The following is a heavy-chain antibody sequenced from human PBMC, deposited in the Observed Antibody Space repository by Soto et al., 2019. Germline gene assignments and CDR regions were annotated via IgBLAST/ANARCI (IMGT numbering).Heavy chain of an antibody. D-gene: IGHD2-15*01. CDR3: PRVAVAARPRWYNWFDP. V-gene: IGHV1-8*01. J-gene: IGHJ5*02. CDR1: GYTFTDYD. CDR2: MNPNSGET. Sequence: ASVKVSCKTSGYTFTDYDINWVRQATGQGLEWIGWMNPNSGETGYAQKFQGRVTMTRSTSLSTAYLELSSLRSEDTAVYYFPRVAVAARPRWYNWFDPWGQGTLVTVSS.